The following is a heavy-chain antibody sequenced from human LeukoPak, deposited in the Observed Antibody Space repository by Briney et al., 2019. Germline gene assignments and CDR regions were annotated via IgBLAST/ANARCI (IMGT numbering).Heavy chain of an antibody. J-gene: IGHJ4*02. V-gene: IGHV3-30*02. CDR2: IRSDGSNK. Sequence: GGSLRLSCAASGFTFSSYGIHWVRQAPGKGLEGVAFIRSDGSNKYYADSVQGRFTISRDNSYNTLYLQMNSLRAEDTAVYYCAKDSGSSGWEYYFDYWGQGTLVTVS. D-gene: IGHD6-19*01. CDR1: GFTFSSYG. CDR3: AKDSGSSGWEYYFDY.